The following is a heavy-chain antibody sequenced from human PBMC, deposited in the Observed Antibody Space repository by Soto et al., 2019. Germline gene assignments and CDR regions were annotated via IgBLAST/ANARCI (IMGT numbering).Heavy chain of an antibody. D-gene: IGHD1-26*01. CDR1: GGTFSTYS. CDR2: IIPIFGTA. V-gene: IGHV1-69*06. CDR3: ASSSGNNYGVGTNYYFDY. J-gene: IGHJ4*02. Sequence: QVQLVQSGAEVKKPGSSVKVSCKTSGGTFSTYSIVWVRQAPGEGLEWMGGIIPIFGTANYAQKFPDRVTITADTSTNTAFMELSSLKSEDTAMYYCASSSGNNYGVGTNYYFDYWGQGTLVTVSS.